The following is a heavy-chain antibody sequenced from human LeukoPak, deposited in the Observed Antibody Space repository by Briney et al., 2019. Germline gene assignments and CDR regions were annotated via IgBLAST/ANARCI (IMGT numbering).Heavy chain of an antibody. D-gene: IGHD6-19*01. CDR3: ARPNEEGSYSSGWYFDAFDI. J-gene: IGHJ3*02. CDR1: GGTFSSYA. V-gene: IGHV1-69*13. CDR2: IIPIFGTA. Sequence: GASVKVSCKASGGTFSSYAISWVRQAPGQGLEWMGGIIPIFGTANYAQKFQGRVTITADESTSTAYMELSSLRSEDTAVYYCARPNEEGSYSSGWYFDAFDIWGQGTMVTVSS.